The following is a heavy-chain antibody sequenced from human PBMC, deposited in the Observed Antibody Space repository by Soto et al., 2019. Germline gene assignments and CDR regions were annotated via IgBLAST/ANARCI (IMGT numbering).Heavy chain of an antibody. D-gene: IGHD6-13*01. CDR1: GFNFSIFG. J-gene: IGHJ5*02. CDR2: IWYDGSNE. V-gene: IGHV3-33*01. Sequence: QVQLVESGGGVVQPGGSLRLSCAASGFNFSIFGMHWVRQAPGKGLEWVAFIWYDGSNEFYADSVEGRFTISRDNTKNTLYLQMNSLRAEDTDVYSCARGHASCSWFQATQDRFDPWGHGALVTVSS. CDR3: ARGHASCSWFQATQDRFDP.